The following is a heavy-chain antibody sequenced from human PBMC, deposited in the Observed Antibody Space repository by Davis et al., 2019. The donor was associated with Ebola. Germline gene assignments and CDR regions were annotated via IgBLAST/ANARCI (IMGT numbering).Heavy chain of an antibody. D-gene: IGHD4-17*01. V-gene: IGHV1-3*01. J-gene: IGHJ6*02. CDR2: INAGNGNT. CDR3: AGNSVTTRLDYYGMDV. Sequence: AASVKVSCKASGYTFTTFAIHSVRQAPGQRLEWMGWINAGNGNTIYSHNFQGRVTITRDTSASTVYMELSSLRSEDTAVYYCAGNSVTTRLDYYGMDVWGQGTTVTVSS. CDR1: GYTFTTFA.